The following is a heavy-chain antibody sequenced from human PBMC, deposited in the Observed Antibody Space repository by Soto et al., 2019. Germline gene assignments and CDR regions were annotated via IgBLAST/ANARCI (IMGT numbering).Heavy chain of an antibody. Sequence: QVQLVQSGAEVKKPGASVKVSCKASGYTFTSYGISWVRQAPGQGLEWMGWISAYNGNTKYAQNLQGRVTMTTDTSTSTAYMQLRSLTSHDTAVYYCARDQAMAQFAYWGQGTLVTVSS. D-gene: IGHD5-18*01. J-gene: IGHJ4*02. CDR3: ARDQAMAQFAY. V-gene: IGHV1-18*01. CDR1: GYTFTSYG. CDR2: ISAYNGNT.